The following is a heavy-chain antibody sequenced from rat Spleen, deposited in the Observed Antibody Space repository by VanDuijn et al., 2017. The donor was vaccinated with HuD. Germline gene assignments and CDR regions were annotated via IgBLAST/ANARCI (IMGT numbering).Heavy chain of an antibody. Sequence: EVQLVESGGGLVQPGRSMKLSCAASGFTFSSFPMAWVRQAPTKGLEWVATISTSGGSTYYRDSVKGRFTISRDNAKSTLDLQMNSLRSEDTATYYCTRVAAVFDYWGQGVMVTVSS. V-gene: IGHV5-46*01. J-gene: IGHJ2*01. CDR3: TRVAAVFDY. CDR2: ISTSGGST. CDR1: GFTFSSFP.